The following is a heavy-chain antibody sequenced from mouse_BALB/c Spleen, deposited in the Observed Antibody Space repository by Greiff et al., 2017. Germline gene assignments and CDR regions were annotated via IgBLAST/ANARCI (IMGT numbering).Heavy chain of an antibody. CDR3: ARGLLWYGIDY. V-gene: IGHV1-84*02. CDR1: GYTFTDYY. Sequence: QVQLKESGPELVKPGASVKISCKASGYTFTDYYINWVKQKPGQGLEWIGWIYPGSGNTKYNEKFKGKATLTVDTSSSTAYMQLSSLTSEDTAVYFCARGLLWYGIDYWGQGTTLTVSS. CDR2: IYPGSGNT. J-gene: IGHJ2*01. D-gene: IGHD2-1*01.